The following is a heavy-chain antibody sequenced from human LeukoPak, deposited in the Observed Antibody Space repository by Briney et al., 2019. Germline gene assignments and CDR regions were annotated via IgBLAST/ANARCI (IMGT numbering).Heavy chain of an antibody. D-gene: IGHD2-2*02. CDR3: ARGRSGCSSTSCYTNGYYYYYMDV. J-gene: IGHJ6*03. CDR1: GGSFSGYY. V-gene: IGHV4-34*01. Sequence: SETLSLTCAVYGGSFSGYYWSWIRQPPGKGLEWIGEINHSGSTNYNPSLKSRVTISVDTSKNQFSLKLSSVTAADTAVYYCARGRSGCSSTSCYTNGYYYYYMDVWGKGTTVTVSS. CDR2: INHSGST.